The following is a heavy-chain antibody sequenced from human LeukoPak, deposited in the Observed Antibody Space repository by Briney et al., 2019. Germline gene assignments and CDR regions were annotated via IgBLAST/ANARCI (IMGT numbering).Heavy chain of an antibody. CDR1: GFTFNNYN. Sequence: GGSLRLSCAASGFTFNNYNMNWVRQAPGKGLEWVSSITSSSTYIYYADSVKGRFTISRDNAKNSLYLQMNSLRAEDTAVYYCAELGITMIGGVWGKGTTVTISS. CDR3: AELGITMIGGV. CDR2: ITSSSTYI. D-gene: IGHD3-10*02. V-gene: IGHV3-21*01. J-gene: IGHJ6*04.